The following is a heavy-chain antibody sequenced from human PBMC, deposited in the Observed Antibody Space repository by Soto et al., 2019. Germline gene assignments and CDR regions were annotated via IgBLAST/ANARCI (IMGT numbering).Heavy chain of an antibody. V-gene: IGHV3-33*01. Sequence: GGSLRLSCAASGFTFTNYGFHWVRQAPGKGLEWVAMIWYDGTNEYYADSVTGRFSISRDNSKNKVYLQMNSLRVDDTAIYYWARDTTRFGYYALNVWGQGTTVTVSS. CDR3: ARDTTRFGYYALNV. CDR2: IWYDGTNE. J-gene: IGHJ6*02. D-gene: IGHD3-10*01. CDR1: GFTFTNYG.